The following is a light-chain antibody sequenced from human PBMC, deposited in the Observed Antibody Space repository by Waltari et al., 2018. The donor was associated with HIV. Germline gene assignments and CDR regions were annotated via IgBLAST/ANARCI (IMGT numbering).Light chain of an antibody. Sequence: QTVVTQEPSFSVSPGGTVTLTCRLTSGLLPPRYFPSWYQHPPGQAPRTLIYSTNTRSSGVPDRFSGSILGNKAALTITGAQADDESDYYCVLYMGSGIWVFGGGTKLTVL. V-gene: IGLV8-61*01. CDR2: STN. CDR3: VLYMGSGIWV. J-gene: IGLJ3*02. CDR1: SGLLPPRYF.